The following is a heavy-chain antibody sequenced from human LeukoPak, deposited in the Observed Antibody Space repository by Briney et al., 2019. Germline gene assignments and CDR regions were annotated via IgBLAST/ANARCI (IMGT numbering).Heavy chain of an antibody. CDR1: GFTFGDYL. J-gene: IGHJ4*02. D-gene: IGHD6-19*01. Sequence: GGSLRLSCTASGFTFGDYLVSWFRQAPGKGLEWIGFISGGTTEYAASVKGRFTISRDDSTSIAHLQMNSLTTEDTAVYYCSRGSGWLSVYWGQGTLVTVSS. CDR2: ISGGTT. V-gene: IGHV3-49*03. CDR3: SRGSGWLSVY.